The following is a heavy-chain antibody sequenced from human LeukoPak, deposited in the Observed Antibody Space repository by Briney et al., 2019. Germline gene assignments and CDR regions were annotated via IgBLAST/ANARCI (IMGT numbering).Heavy chain of an antibody. CDR3: ARLGRYGSSSRINWAFDI. D-gene: IGHD6-6*01. CDR1: GYSFTSYW. J-gene: IGHJ3*02. V-gene: IGHV5-51*01. CDR2: IYPGDSDT. Sequence: GESLKISCKGSGYSFTSYWIGWVRPMPGKGLEWMGIIYPGDSDTRYSPSFQGQVTISADKSISTAYLQWSSLKASDTAMYYCARLGRYGSSSRINWAFDIWGRGTMVTVSS.